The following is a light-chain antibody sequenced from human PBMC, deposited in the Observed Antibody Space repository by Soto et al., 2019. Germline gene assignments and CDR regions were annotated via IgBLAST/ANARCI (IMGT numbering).Light chain of an antibody. CDR1: ESISNF. CDR2: KAS. Sequence: DIQMTQSPSTLSASVGDRVTITCRASESISNFLAWYQQKPGKAPNLLIYKASSLESGVPSRFSGSGSGTEFTLTISSLQPDVFATYYCQPYNSYSRTFGQGTKVEIK. V-gene: IGKV1-5*03. CDR3: QPYNSYSRT. J-gene: IGKJ1*01.